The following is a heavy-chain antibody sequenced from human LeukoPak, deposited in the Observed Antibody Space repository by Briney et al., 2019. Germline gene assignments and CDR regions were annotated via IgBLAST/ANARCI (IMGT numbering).Heavy chain of an antibody. CDR1: GASISSDDYY. CDR2: THYSGSS. CDR3: AREGRDFWSGPRGWFDP. J-gene: IGHJ5*02. Sequence: SKTLSLTCTVSGASISSDDYYWSWIRQPPGKGLKWIAYTHYSGSSFYNPSLKSRITISVDTSKNQFSLRLSSVTAADTAVYYCAREGRDFWSGPRGWFDPWGQGTLVTVSS. V-gene: IGHV4-30-4*01. D-gene: IGHD3-3*01.